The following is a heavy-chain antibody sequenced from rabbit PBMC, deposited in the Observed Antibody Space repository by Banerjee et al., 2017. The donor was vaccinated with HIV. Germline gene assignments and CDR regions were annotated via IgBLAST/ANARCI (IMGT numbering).Heavy chain of an antibody. CDR2: IYPRSSDSA. J-gene: IGHJ4*01. D-gene: IGHD4-1*01. CDR3: ARDNSSSWGYYFDL. V-gene: IGHV1S45*01. CDR1: GFDLSSTYY. Sequence: QEQLVESGGGLVQPEGSLTLTCKASGFDLSSTYYMCWVRQAPGKGLEWIACIYPRSSDSAYYASWAKGRFTISKTSSTTVTLQMTSLTAADTATYFCARDNSSSWGYYFDLWGPGTLVTVS.